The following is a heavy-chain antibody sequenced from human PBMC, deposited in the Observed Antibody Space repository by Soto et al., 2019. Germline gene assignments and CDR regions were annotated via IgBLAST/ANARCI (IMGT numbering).Heavy chain of an antibody. Sequence: GASVKVSCKASGYTFTSYYMHWVRQAPGQGLEWMGIINLSGGSTSYAQKFQGRVTMTRDTSTSTVYMELSSLRSEDTAVYYCAIPPNRLPLGFDYWGQGTLVTVSS. J-gene: IGHJ4*02. CDR2: INLSGGST. V-gene: IGHV1-46*03. D-gene: IGHD4-17*01. CDR3: AIPPNRLPLGFDY. CDR1: GYTFTSYY.